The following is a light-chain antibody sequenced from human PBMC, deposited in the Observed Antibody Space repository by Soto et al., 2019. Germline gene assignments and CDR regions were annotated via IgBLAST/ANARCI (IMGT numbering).Light chain of an antibody. CDR3: QQYNNWPPYT. V-gene: IGKV3-15*01. J-gene: IGKJ2*01. CDR2: GAS. Sequence: EIVLTQSPATLSLSPGDTATLSCRASQNVGNNLVWYQQKPGQAPRLLIYGASTRAAGIPDRFSGSGSGTEFTLTISSLQSEDFAVYYCQQYNNWPPYTFGQGTKVDIK. CDR1: QNVGNN.